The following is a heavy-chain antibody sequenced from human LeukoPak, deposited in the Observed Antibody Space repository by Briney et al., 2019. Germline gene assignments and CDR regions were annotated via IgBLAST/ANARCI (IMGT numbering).Heavy chain of an antibody. CDR1: GGSINSYY. J-gene: IGHJ2*01. CDR2: IYSSGST. V-gene: IGHV4-59*01. CDR3: ARMGGIAVAGYWYLDL. D-gene: IGHD6-19*01. Sequence: PSETLSLTCTVSGGSINSYYWSWMRQPPGKGLEWIGHIYSSGSTNYSPSLKSRVTLSADTSKNQFSLRLSSVTAADTAVYYCARMGGIAVAGYWYLDLWGRGTLVTVSS.